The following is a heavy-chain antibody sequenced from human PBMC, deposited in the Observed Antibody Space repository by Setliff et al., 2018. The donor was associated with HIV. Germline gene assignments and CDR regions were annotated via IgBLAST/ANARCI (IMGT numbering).Heavy chain of an antibody. Sequence: SETLSLTCTVSGDSISGNYWTWIRQPAGKGLEWIGRIYTSGNTNYNPSLKSRVTMSVDTSKNQFSLNLSSVTAADTAVYYCARHPYYYDSSGYHAPNWFDPWGQGTLVTVSS. CDR1: GDSISGNY. V-gene: IGHV4-4*07. CDR3: ARHPYYYDSSGYHAPNWFDP. CDR2: IYTSGNT. J-gene: IGHJ5*02. D-gene: IGHD3-22*01.